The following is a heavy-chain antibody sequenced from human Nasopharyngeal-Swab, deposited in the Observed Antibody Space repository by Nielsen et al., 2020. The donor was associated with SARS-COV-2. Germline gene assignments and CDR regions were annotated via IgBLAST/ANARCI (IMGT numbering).Heavy chain of an antibody. Sequence: GESLKISCAASGFTFSSYAMHWVRQAPGKGLEWVAVISYDGSNKYYADSVKGRFTISRDNSKNTLYLQMNSLRAEDTAVYYCARLYDFWSGYQGYYYGMDVWGQGTTVTVSS. D-gene: IGHD3-3*01. V-gene: IGHV3-30-3*01. CDR3: ARLYDFWSGYQGYYYGMDV. CDR2: ISYDGSNK. CDR1: GFTFSSYA. J-gene: IGHJ6*02.